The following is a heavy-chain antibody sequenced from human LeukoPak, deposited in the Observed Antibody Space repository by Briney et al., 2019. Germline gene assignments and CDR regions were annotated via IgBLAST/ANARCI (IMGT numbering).Heavy chain of an antibody. Sequence: GGSLRLSCAASGFTFSSYWMSWVRQAPGKGLEWVANIKQDGSEKYYVDSVKGRFTISRDNAKNSLYLQMNSLGAEDTAVYYCARGVRGGPDAFDIWGQGTMVTVSS. CDR2: IKQDGSEK. J-gene: IGHJ3*02. V-gene: IGHV3-7*01. CDR1: GFTFSSYW. D-gene: IGHD3-22*01. CDR3: ARGVRGGPDAFDI.